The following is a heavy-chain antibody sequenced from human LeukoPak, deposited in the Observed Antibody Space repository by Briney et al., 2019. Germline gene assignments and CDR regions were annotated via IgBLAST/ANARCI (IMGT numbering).Heavy chain of an antibody. V-gene: IGHV3-23*01. D-gene: IGHD3-22*01. CDR2: ISAGGGT. CDR1: GFTFSSCA. Sequence: GGSLRLSCAASGFTFSSCAMSWVRQAPGKGLEWVSGISAGGGTFYADSVKGRFTISRDNSKNTLYLQMNSLRAEDTAVYYCAKGDYYASTFDYWGQGTLVTVSS. J-gene: IGHJ4*02. CDR3: AKGDYYASTFDY.